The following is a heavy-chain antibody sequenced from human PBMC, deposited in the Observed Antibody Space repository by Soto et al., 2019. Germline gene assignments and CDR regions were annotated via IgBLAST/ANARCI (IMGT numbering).Heavy chain of an antibody. V-gene: IGHV3-9*01. CDR1: GFNFDDYA. CDR2: ISWNTGSL. CDR3: TKDLSSRWYRPSGFDP. D-gene: IGHD6-13*01. J-gene: IGHJ5*02. Sequence: GGSLRLSCVASGFNFDDYAIHWVRQAPGKGLEWVSGISWNTGSLGYADSVRGRFTISRDNAKNSVYLEMNSLRVEDTALYYCTKDLSSRWYRPSGFDPSGQGTGVTVSS.